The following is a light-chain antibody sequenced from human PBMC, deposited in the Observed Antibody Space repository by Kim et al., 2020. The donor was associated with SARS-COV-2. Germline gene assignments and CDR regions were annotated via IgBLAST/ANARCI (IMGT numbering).Light chain of an antibody. Sequence: ALGQTVRITCQGDSLRSYYASWYQQKPGQAPVLVIYGKNNRPSGIPDRFSGSSSGNTASLTITGARAEDEADYYCNSRDSSGNHLVFVGGTQLTVL. J-gene: IGLJ3*02. V-gene: IGLV3-19*01. CDR1: SLRSYY. CDR2: GKN. CDR3: NSRDSSGNHLV.